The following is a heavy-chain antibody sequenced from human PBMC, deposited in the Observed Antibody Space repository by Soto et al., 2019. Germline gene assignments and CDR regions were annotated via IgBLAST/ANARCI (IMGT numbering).Heavy chain of an antibody. CDR3: ARRAVRCNERGWLDP. J-gene: IGHJ5*02. CDR2: INAYNGNT. V-gene: IGHV1-18*01. D-gene: IGHD4-17*01. Sequence: QVQLVQSGAEVKKPGASVNVSCKTSGYTFSDYAISWVRQAPGQGREWMGWINAYNGNTNYAQNLQGRLTLTTDTSTSTASMDLRSLRSDDTALLSCARRAVRCNERGWLDPWGQGTLVTFSS. CDR1: GYTFSDYA.